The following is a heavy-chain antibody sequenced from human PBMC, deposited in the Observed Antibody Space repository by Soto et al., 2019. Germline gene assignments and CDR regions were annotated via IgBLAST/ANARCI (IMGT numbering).Heavy chain of an antibody. CDR1: GGSFGSSA. V-gene: IGHV1-69*01. CDR3: ARLRRDWGDAFDL. CDR2: IIPVFDKA. Sequence: QVQLVQSGADVKKPGSSVKVSCKTSGGSFGSSAISWVRQAPAPGLEWMGEIIPVFDKANYAKNFQGRLTITADDLTGTVFMELSSLRSEDTAVYFCARLRRDWGDAFDLWGLGTFVTVSS. D-gene: IGHD3-16*01. J-gene: IGHJ3*01.